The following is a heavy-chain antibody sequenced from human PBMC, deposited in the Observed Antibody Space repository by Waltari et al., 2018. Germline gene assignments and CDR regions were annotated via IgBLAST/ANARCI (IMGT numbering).Heavy chain of an antibody. Sequence: EVQLVESGGGFIQPGGSLRLSCAASGFPVSSNYMSWARQAPGKGLEWVSVIFSDGRTYYADSVNGRFTISRDNSKNTLYLQINSLRAEDTAVYYCARDSRGGLFFDYWGQGTLVTVSS. V-gene: IGHV3-53*01. J-gene: IGHJ4*02. CDR1: GFPVSSNY. CDR2: IFSDGRT. CDR3: ARDSRGGLFFDY.